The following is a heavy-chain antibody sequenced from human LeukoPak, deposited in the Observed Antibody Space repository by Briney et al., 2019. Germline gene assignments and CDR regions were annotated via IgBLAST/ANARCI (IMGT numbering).Heavy chain of an antibody. CDR2: INHSGST. CDR1: GGSFSGYY. Sequence: SETLSLTCAVYGGSFSGYYWSWIRQPPGKGLVWIGEINHSGSTNYNPSLKSRVTISVDTSKNQFSLKLSSVTAADTAVYYCARSLWFPPYYFDYWGQGTLVTVSS. J-gene: IGHJ4*02. V-gene: IGHV4-34*01. CDR3: ARSLWFPPYYFDY. D-gene: IGHD5-18*01.